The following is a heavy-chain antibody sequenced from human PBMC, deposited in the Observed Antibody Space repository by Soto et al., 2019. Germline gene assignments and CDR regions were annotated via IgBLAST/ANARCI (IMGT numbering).Heavy chain of an antibody. V-gene: IGHV3-48*02. CDR2: ISSSSSTI. CDR3: ARDQKSPAEWLTPKYGMDV. J-gene: IGHJ6*02. D-gene: IGHD5-12*01. Sequence: EVQLVESGGGLVQPGGSLRLSCAASGFTFSSYSMNWVRQAPGKGLEWVSYISSSSSTIYYADSVKGRFTISRDNAKNSLYLQMNSLRDEDTAVYYCARDQKSPAEWLTPKYGMDVWGQGTTVTVSS. CDR1: GFTFSSYS.